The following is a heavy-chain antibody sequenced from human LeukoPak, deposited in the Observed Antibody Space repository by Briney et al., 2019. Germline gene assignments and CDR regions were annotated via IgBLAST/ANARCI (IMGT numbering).Heavy chain of an antibody. V-gene: IGHV4-39*01. CDR3: AGPTDSFYDSSGYHHFDY. Sequence: PSETLSLTCTVSGGSISSSSYYRGWIRQPPGKGLEWIGSIYYSGSTYYNPSLKSRVTISVDTSKNQFSLKLSSVTAADTAVYYCAGPTDSFYDSSGYHHFDYWGQGTLVTVSS. CDR1: GGSISSSSYY. D-gene: IGHD3-22*01. CDR2: IYYSGST. J-gene: IGHJ4*02.